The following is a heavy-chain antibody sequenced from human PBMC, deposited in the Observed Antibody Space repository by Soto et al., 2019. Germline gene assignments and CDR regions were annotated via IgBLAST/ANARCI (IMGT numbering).Heavy chain of an antibody. D-gene: IGHD5-18*01. V-gene: IGHV4-34*01. CDR3: ARRHTAMVNYYYYGMDV. CDR2: INHSGST. CDR1: GGSFSGYY. J-gene: IGHJ6*02. Sequence: SETLSLTCAVYGGSFSGYYWSWIRQPPGKGLEWIGEINHSGSTNYNPSLKSRVTISVDTSKNQFSLKLSSATAADTAVYYCARRHTAMVNYYYYGMDVWGQGTTVTVSS.